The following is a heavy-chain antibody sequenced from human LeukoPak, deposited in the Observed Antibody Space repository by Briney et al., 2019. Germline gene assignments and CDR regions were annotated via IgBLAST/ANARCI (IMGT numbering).Heavy chain of an antibody. J-gene: IGHJ4*02. V-gene: IGHV5-51*01. Sequence: GESLQISCKGSGYIFTSYWIGGVRQMPGKGLEEMGIIYPADSDTRYSPSFHRQFTISAAHSISTAYLQWSSLKASHTAMYYCARGDVAYCGGDCQPFSFDYWGQGTLVTVSS. CDR3: ARGDVAYCGGDCQPFSFDY. CDR2: IYPADSDT. CDR1: GYIFTSYW. D-gene: IGHD2-21*02.